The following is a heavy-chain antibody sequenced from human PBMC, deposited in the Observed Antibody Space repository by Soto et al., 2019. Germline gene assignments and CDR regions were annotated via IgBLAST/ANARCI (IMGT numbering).Heavy chain of an antibody. D-gene: IGHD5-12*01. V-gene: IGHV4-34*01. CDR2: INHSGST. CDR1: GGSFSGYY. CDR3: ATLGVATEYYGMDV. J-gene: IGHJ6*02. Sequence: SETLSLTCAVYGGSFSGYYWSRIRQPPGKGLEWIGEINHSGSTNYNPSLKSRVTISVDTSKNQFSLKLSSVTAADTAVYYCATLGVATEYYGMDVWGQGTTVTVSS.